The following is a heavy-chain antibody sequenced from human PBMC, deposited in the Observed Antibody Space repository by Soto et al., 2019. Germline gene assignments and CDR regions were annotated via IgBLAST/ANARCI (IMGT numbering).Heavy chain of an antibody. V-gene: IGHV4-59*08. CDR1: GASISSYY. CDR3: ARQFCGGDCPRWYFNL. J-gene: IGHJ2*01. Sequence: QVQLQESGPGLVKPSETLSLTCNVSGASISSYYWSWIRQPPGKGLEWIGNIYYTGSTNYNPSLKSRVTISVDTSKTQFSLKLSSATAADTAVYYCARQFCGGDCPRWYFNLWGRGTLVTVSS. D-gene: IGHD2-21*01. CDR2: IYYTGST.